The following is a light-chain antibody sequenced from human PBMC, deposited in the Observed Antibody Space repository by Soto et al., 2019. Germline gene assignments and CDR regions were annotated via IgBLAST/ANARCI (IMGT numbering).Light chain of an antibody. V-gene: IGLV4-69*01. CDR2: LNSDGSH. CDR3: QTWGTGLLV. Sequence: QPVLTQSPSASASLGASVKLTCTLSSGHSSYAIAWHQQQPEKGPRYLMKLNSDGSHSKGDGIPNRFSGSSSGAERYLTISSLQSADEADYYCQTWGTGLLVFGGGTKLTVL. J-gene: IGLJ3*02. CDR1: SGHSSYA.